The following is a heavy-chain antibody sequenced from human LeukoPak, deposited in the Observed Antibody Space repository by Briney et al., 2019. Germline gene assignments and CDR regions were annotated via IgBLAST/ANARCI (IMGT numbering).Heavy chain of an antibody. CDR2: IWYDGSNK. Sequence: GRSLRLSCAASGFTFSSYGMHWVRQAPGKGLEWVAVIWYDGSNKYYADSVKGRFTISRDDSKNTLYLQMNSLRAGDTAVYYCTKEGDGSGYSYADYWGQGTLVTVSS. D-gene: IGHD3-22*01. CDR3: TKEGDGSGYSYADY. J-gene: IGHJ4*02. CDR1: GFTFSSYG. V-gene: IGHV3-33*06.